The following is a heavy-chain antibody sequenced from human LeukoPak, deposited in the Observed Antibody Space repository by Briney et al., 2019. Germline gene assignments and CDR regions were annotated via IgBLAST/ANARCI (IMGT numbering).Heavy chain of an antibody. V-gene: IGHV4-59*01. CDR2: IYYSGST. CDR1: GGSISSYY. CDR3: ARVTGGSLYYYYYMDV. Sequence: SETLSLTCTVSGGSISSYYWSWIRQPPGKGLEWIWYIYYSGSTNYNPSLKSRVTISVDTSKNQFSLKLSSVTAADTAVYYCARVTGGSLYYYYYMDVWGKGTTVTVSS. J-gene: IGHJ6*03. D-gene: IGHD3-10*01.